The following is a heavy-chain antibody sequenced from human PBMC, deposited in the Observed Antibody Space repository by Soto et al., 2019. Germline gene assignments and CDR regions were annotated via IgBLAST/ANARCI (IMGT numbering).Heavy chain of an antibody. CDR3: AKGDRGFFDYYYGMDV. J-gene: IGHJ6*02. Sequence: PGGSLRLSCAASGFTFSTFAMSWVRQAPGKGLEWVSALSGSGGSTYYADSVKGRFIISRDNSKNTLFLQMSSLRAEDTAVYYCAKGDRGFFDYYYGMDVWGHGTTATVSS. D-gene: IGHD3-3*01. CDR1: GFTFSTFA. CDR2: LSGSGGST. V-gene: IGHV3-23*01.